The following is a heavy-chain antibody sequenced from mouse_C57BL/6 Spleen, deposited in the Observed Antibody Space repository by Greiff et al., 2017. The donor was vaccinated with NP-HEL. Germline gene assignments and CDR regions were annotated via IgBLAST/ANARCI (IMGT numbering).Heavy chain of an antibody. CDR1: GFTFSDYG. J-gene: IGHJ4*01. CDR3: ARPFITTAYYAMDY. V-gene: IGHV5-17*01. CDR2: ISSGSSTI. D-gene: IGHD1-1*01. Sequence: EVKLVESGGGLVKPGGSLKLSCAASGFTFSDYGMHWVRQAPEKGLEWVAYISSGSSTIYYADTVKGRFTISRDNAKNTLFLQMTSLRSEDTAMYYCARPFITTAYYAMDYWGQGTSVTVSS.